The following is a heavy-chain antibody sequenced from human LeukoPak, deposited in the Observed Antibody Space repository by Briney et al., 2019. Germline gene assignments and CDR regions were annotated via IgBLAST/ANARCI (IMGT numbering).Heavy chain of an antibody. V-gene: IGHV1-18*01. CDR3: ARASMVRGVIARYGMDV. CDR2: ISAYNGNT. CDR1: GYTFTSYG. D-gene: IGHD3-10*01. J-gene: IGHJ6*02. Sequence: ASVKVSCTASGYTFTSYGISWVRQAPGQGLEWMGWISAYNGNTNYAQKLQGRVTMTKDTSTSTAYMELRSLRSDDTAVYYCARASMVRGVIARYGMDVWGQGTTVTVSS.